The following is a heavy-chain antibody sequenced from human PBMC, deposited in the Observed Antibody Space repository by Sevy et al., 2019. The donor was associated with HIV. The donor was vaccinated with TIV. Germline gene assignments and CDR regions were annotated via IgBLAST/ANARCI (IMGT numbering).Heavy chain of an antibody. D-gene: IGHD2-2*01. Sequence: GGSLRLSCAASGFTVSSNYMSWVRQAPGKGLEWVSVIYSGGSTYYAHSVKGRFTISRDNSKNTLYLQMNSLRAEATALYYCARWDCSSTSCSNYYYYGMDVWGQGTTVTVSS. CDR3: ARWDCSSTSCSNYYYYGMDV. J-gene: IGHJ6*02. CDR2: IYSGGST. V-gene: IGHV3-53*01. CDR1: GFTVSSNY.